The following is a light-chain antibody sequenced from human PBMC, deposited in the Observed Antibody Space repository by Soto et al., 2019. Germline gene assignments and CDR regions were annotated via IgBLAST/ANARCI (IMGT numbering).Light chain of an antibody. CDR2: DVS. V-gene: IGLV2-18*02. Sequence: QSALTQPPSVSGSPGQSVTISCTGTSSDVGSYNRVSWYQQPPGTAPKLMIYDVSNRPSGVPDRFSGSKSGNAASLTISGLRAEDEADYYCSSYTITSTYVFRTGTKLTVL. CDR3: SSYTITSTYV. J-gene: IGLJ1*01. CDR1: SSDVGSYNR.